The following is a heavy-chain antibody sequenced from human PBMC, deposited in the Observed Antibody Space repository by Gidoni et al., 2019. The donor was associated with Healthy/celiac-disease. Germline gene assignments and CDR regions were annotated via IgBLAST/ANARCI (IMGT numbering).Heavy chain of an antibody. CDR3: AREVSSSWPYYYYYGMDV. CDR2: IWYDGSNK. J-gene: IGHJ6*02. CDR1: GFTFSSYG. Sequence: QVQLVESGGGVVQPGRSLRLSCAASGFTFSSYGMHGVRQAPGKGREWVAVIWYDGSNKYYADSVKGRFTISRDNSKNTLYLQMNSLRAEDTAVYYCAREVSSSWPYYYYYGMDVWGQGTTVTVSS. D-gene: IGHD6-13*01. V-gene: IGHV3-33*01.